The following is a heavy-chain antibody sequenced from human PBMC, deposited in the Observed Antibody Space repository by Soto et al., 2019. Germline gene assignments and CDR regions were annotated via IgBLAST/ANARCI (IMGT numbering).Heavy chain of an antibody. D-gene: IGHD6-19*01. J-gene: IGHJ6*02. CDR1: GYTFTSYD. V-gene: IGHV1-8*01. CDR2: MNPNSGNT. Sequence: ASVKVSCKASGYTFTSYDINWVRQATGQGLEWMGWMNPNSGNTGYAQKFQGRVTMTRNTSISTAYMELSSLRSEDTAVYYCARGHTTIAVAGTFYYYGMDVWGQGTTVTVSS. CDR3: ARGHTTIAVAGTFYYYGMDV.